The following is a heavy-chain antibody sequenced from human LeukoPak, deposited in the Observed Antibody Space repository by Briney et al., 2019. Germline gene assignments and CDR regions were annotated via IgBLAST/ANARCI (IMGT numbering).Heavy chain of an antibody. CDR2: ISAYNGNT. J-gene: IGHJ4*02. CDR1: GYTFTSYG. CDR3: ARDTYCSGGSCYQNPLDY. V-gene: IGHV1-18*01. Sequence: ASVKVSCKASGYTFTSYGISWVRQAPGQGLEWMGWISAYNGNTNYAQKLQGRVTVTTDTSTSTAYMELRSLRSDDTAVYYCARDTYCSGGSCYQNPLDYWGQGTLVTVSS. D-gene: IGHD2-15*01.